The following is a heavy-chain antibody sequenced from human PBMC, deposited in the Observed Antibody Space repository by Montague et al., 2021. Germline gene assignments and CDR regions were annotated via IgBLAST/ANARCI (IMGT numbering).Heavy chain of an antibody. CDR2: VYSNGNT. CDR3: ARTFWSGNQLPFDY. Sequence: SETLSLTCTVSGGSLGHYYWSWIRQPPGKGLEWIGYVYSNGNTNFNPSLRGRVTISNDTSQTQFTLKLSSMTAADTAVYYCARTFWSGNQLPFDYWGPGILVSVSS. J-gene: IGHJ4*02. CDR1: GGSLGHYY. D-gene: IGHD3-3*01. V-gene: IGHV4-4*08.